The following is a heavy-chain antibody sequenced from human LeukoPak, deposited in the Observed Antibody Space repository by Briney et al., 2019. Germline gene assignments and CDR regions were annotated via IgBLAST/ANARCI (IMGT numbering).Heavy chain of an antibody. J-gene: IGHJ6*02. V-gene: IGHV4-59*08. Sequence: SETLSLTCTVSGGSISSYYWSWIRQPPGKGLEWIGYIYYSGSTNYNPPLKSRVTISVDTSKNQFSLKLSSVTAADTAVYYCASFNGSGWFGMDVWGQGTTVTVSS. CDR3: ASFNGSGWFGMDV. D-gene: IGHD6-19*01. CDR1: GGSISSYY. CDR2: IYYSGST.